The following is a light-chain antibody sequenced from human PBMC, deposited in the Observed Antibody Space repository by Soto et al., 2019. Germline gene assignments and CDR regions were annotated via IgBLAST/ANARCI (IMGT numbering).Light chain of an antibody. V-gene: IGKV3-20*01. CDR1: QSVSSSY. CDR3: QQYGSSGT. CDR2: GAS. Sequence: EIVMPQSPGTLSLSPGERATLSCMASQSVSSSYLAWYQQKPGQAPRLLIYGASSRATGIPVRFSGSGSGTDFTLTISRLEPEDFAVYYCQQYGSSGTFGQGTKVDIK. J-gene: IGKJ1*01.